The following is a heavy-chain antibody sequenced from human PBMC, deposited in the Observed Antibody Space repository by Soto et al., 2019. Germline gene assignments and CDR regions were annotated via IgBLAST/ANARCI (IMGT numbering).Heavy chain of an antibody. D-gene: IGHD5-18*01. Sequence: GGSLRHSYAGSGVTFSTCTMIWVRQTPGKGLEWVSTISGGGGGTYYADSVKGRFTLSRDNSKSTLYLQMNSLRAEDMAVYFCAKWGYSSRASSPFDPWGTRTLGTVSS. CDR2: ISGGGGGT. CDR3: AKWGYSSRASSPFDP. CDR1: GVTFSTCT. V-gene: IGHV3-23*01. J-gene: IGHJ5*02.